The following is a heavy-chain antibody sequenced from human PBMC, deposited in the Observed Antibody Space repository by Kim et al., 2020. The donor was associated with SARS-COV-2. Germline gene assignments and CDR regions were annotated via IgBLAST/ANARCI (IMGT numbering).Heavy chain of an antibody. D-gene: IGHD6-13*01. CDR3: ARDRYSSSWNPGEIAY. Sequence: GGSLRLSCAASGFTFSSYGMHWVRQAPGKGLEWVAVIWYDGSNKYYADSVKGRFTISRVNSKNTLYLQMNSLRAEDTAVYYCARDRYSSSWNPGEIAYWGKGTLVTVSS. CDR1: GFTFSSYG. J-gene: IGHJ4*02. V-gene: IGHV3-33*01. CDR2: IWYDGSNK.